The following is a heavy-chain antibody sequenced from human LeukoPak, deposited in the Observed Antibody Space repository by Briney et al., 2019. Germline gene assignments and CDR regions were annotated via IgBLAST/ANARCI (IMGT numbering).Heavy chain of an antibody. V-gene: IGHV3-30*18. CDR2: ISYDGSNK. CDR3: AKVPCSGGSCHGLDYYYYGMDV. Sequence: GGSLRLSCAASGFTFGGYGMHWVRQAPGKGLEWVAVISYDGSNKYYADSVKGRFTISRDNSKNTLYLQMNSLRAEDTAVYYCAKVPCSGGSCHGLDYYYYGMDVWGQGTTVTVSS. D-gene: IGHD2-15*01. J-gene: IGHJ6*02. CDR1: GFTFGGYG.